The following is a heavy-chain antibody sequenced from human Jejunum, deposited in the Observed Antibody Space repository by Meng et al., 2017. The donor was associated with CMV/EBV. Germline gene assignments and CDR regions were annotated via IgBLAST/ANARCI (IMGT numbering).Heavy chain of an antibody. CDR2: TSYDGNSQ. J-gene: IGHJ4*02. CDR3: ARDGGGFNSSPFDY. Sequence: SGFTFSSPAMHWVRQAPGKGLEWVAVTSYDGNSQYYTDSVKGRFTISRDNSDNMLYLQMNSLRADNTAVYYCARDGGGFNSSPFDYWGQGTLVTVSS. CDR1: GFTFSSPA. D-gene: IGHD3-16*01. V-gene: IGHV3-30*04.